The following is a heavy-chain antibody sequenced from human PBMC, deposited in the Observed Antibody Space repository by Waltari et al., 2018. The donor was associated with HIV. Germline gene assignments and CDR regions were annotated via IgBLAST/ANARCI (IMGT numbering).Heavy chain of an antibody. J-gene: IGHJ6*02. CDR2: TIPIFGTA. V-gene: IGHV1-69*01. Sequence: QVQLVQSGAEVKKPGSSVKVSCKASGGTFSSYAISWVRQAPGQGLEWMGGTIPIFGTANYAQKFQGRVTITADESTSTAYMELSSLRSEDTAVYYCASWGVVVPAAMRYYYYGMDVWGQGTTVTVSS. D-gene: IGHD2-2*01. CDR1: GGTFSSYA. CDR3: ASWGVVVPAAMRYYYYGMDV.